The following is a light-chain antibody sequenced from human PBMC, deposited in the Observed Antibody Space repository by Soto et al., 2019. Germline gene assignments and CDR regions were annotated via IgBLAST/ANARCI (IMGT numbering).Light chain of an antibody. V-gene: IGKV3-11*01. CDR1: QSVSSY. Sequence: EIVLTQSPATLSLSPGERATLSCRASQSVSSYLAWYQQKPGQAPRLLSYDASNRATGIPARFSGSGSGTDFTLAISSLEPEEFEVYYCQQRSNWPPIFTFGPGTKVDI. CDR2: DAS. CDR3: QQRSNWPPIFT. J-gene: IGKJ3*01.